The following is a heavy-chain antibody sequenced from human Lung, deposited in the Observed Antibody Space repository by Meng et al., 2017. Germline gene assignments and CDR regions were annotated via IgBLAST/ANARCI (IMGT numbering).Heavy chain of an antibody. Sequence: RLQQEGDGLLKPAESLSLTCAVYGGSFSDYYWSWIRQPPGKGLEWIWKINHSGSTYYNPSLKGRVTISVDTSKNQFSLKLSSVTAADTAVYYCARPKQANWYFDLWGRGTLVTVSS. CDR3: ARPKQANWYFDL. CDR2: INHSGST. D-gene: IGHD1/OR15-1a*01. V-gene: IGHV4-34*01. CDR1: GGSFSDYY. J-gene: IGHJ2*01.